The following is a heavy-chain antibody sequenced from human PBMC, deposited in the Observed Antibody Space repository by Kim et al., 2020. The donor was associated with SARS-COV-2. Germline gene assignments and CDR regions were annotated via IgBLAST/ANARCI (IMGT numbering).Heavy chain of an antibody. V-gene: IGHV3-23*01. D-gene: IGHD6-19*01. J-gene: IGHJ4*02. Sequence: GGSLRLSCAASGFTFSTYAMSWVRQAPGKGLQWVSAIGSGGLTTYYSDSVKGRFTISRDNSKNTLYLQMSSLSADDTAVYSCARVRGSGWYWDYWGQGTLVTVSS. CDR3: ARVRGSGWYWDY. CDR2: IGSGGLTT. CDR1: GFTFSTYA.